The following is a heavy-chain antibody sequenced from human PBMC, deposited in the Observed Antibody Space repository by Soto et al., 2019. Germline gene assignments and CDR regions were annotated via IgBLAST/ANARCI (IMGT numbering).Heavy chain of an antibody. V-gene: IGHV1-3*01. Sequence: QVQLVQSGAEVKKPGASVKVSCKASGYTFTSYAMHWVRQAPGQRLEWMGWINAGNGNTKYSQKFQGRVTITRDTSASTGYMELSSLRSEDTAVYYCARSPPIVVVTAILPALSFDIWGQGTMVTVSS. CDR3: ARSPPIVVVTAILPALSFDI. CDR2: INAGNGNT. CDR1: GYTFTSYA. J-gene: IGHJ3*02. D-gene: IGHD2-21*02.